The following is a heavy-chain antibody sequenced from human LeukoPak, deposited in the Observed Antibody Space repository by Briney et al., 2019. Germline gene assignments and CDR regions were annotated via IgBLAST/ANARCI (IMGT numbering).Heavy chain of an antibody. V-gene: IGHV5-51*01. CDR3: ARHTLYASEKTPFDI. Sequence: GESLKISCKGSEYSFTRYWIGWVRQMPGKGLEWMGIIYPGDSGTRYSPSFQGQVTISADKSINTAYLQWSSLKASDTAMYYCARHTLYASEKTPFDIWGQGTMVTVSS. CDR1: EYSFTRYW. D-gene: IGHD2-8*01. CDR2: IYPGDSGT. J-gene: IGHJ3*02.